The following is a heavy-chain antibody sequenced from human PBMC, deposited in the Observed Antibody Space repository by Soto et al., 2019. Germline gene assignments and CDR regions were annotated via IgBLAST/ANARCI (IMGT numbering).Heavy chain of an antibody. CDR2: IYYSGST. CDR1: GGSISSYY. D-gene: IGHD4-4*01. J-gene: IGHJ4*02. CDR3: ARDRGSDYNFDY. V-gene: IGHV4-59*01. Sequence: KPSETLSLTCTVSGGSISSYYWSWIRQPPGKGLEWIGYIYYSGSTNYNPSLKSRVTISVDTSKNQFSLKLSSVTAADTAVYYCARDRGSDYNFDYWGQGTLVTVSS.